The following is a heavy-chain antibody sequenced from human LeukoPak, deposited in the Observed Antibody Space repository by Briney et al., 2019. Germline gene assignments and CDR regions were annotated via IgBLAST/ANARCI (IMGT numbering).Heavy chain of an antibody. D-gene: IGHD3-22*01. CDR2: IYPRDGST. Sequence: GASVKVSCKASGYTFTSNYIHWVRQAPGQGLEWMGMIYPRDGSTSYAQKFQGRVTVTRDTSTSTVYMELSSLRSEDTAVYYCARYYYDSSGYYVDYWGQGTLVTVSS. J-gene: IGHJ4*02. CDR3: ARYYYDSSGYYVDY. V-gene: IGHV1-46*03. CDR1: GYTFTSNY.